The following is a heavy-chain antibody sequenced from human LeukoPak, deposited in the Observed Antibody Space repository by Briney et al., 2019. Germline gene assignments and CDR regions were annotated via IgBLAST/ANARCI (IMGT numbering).Heavy chain of an antibody. J-gene: IGHJ6*02. CDR3: ARHVAGSGSYFNYYYYYGMDV. CDR1: GGSISSYY. Sequence: PSETLSLTCTVSGGSISSYYWSWIRQPPGKGLEWIGYIYYSGSTNYNPSLKSRVTISVDTSKNQFSLKLSSVTAADTAVYYCARHVAGSGSYFNYYYYYGMDVWGQGTTDTVSS. CDR2: IYYSGST. D-gene: IGHD1-26*01. V-gene: IGHV4-59*08.